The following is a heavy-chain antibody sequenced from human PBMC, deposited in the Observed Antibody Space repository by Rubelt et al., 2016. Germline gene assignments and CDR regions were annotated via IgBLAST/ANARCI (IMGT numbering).Heavy chain of an antibody. CDR2: INAGNGNT. J-gene: IGHJ4*02. Sequence: QVQLVQSGAEVKKPGSSVKVSCKASGGTFSSYAIGWVRQAPGQGLEWMGWINAGNGNTKYSQKFQGRVTITRDTSASTAYMELSSLRSEDTAVYYCARGSSWYYFDYWGQGTLVTVSS. CDR1: GGTFSSYA. CDR3: ARGSSWYYFDY. D-gene: IGHD6-13*01. V-gene: IGHV1-3*01.